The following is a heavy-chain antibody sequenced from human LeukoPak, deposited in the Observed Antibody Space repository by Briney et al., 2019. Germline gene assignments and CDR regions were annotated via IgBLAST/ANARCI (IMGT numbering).Heavy chain of an antibody. CDR3: VRLCWGNQLAGFDS. D-gene: IGHD3-10*02. CDR1: GFTFSSYS. CDR2: ISSSSSTI. V-gene: IGHV3-48*01. J-gene: IGHJ4*02. Sequence: PGGSLRLSCAASGFTFSSYSMNWVRQAPGKGLEWVSYISSSSSTIYYADSVKGRFTISRDNAKNSLYLQMNSLRAEDTAVYYCVRLCWGNQLAGFDSWGQGTLVTVSS.